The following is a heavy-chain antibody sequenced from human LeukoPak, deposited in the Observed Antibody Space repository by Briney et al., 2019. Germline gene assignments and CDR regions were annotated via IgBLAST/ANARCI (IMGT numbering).Heavy chain of an antibody. CDR3: VRQKSNGGGSLDL. V-gene: IGHV3-43*01. Sequence: GGSLRLSCAASGFIFEEEIMHWVRQAPGRGLEWVSLTSWDGSRTYYADSVKGRFSISRDNNKYSLYLQMTNLRSEDTALYFCVRQKSNGGGSLDLWGQGTLVIVSS. CDR1: GFIFEEEI. J-gene: IGHJ5*02. CDR2: TSWDGSRT. D-gene: IGHD2-8*01.